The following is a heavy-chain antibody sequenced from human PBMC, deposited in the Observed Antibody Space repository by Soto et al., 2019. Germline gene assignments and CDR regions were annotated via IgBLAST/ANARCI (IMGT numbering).Heavy chain of an antibody. Sequence: GGSLRLSCAASGFTFSSYAMSWVRQAPGKGLEWVSAISGSGGSTYYADSVKGRFTISRDNSKNTLYLQMNSLRAEDTAVYYCAQASHQHYDFWSGHDYWGQGTLVPVSS. CDR2: ISGSGGST. V-gene: IGHV3-23*01. CDR1: GFTFSSYA. J-gene: IGHJ4*02. CDR3: AQASHQHYDFWSGHDY. D-gene: IGHD3-3*01.